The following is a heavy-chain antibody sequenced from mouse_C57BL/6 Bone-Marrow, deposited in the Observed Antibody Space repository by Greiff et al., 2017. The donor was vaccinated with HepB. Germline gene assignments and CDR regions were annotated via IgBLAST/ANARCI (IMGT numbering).Heavy chain of an antibody. V-gene: IGHV5-15*01. D-gene: IGHD2-1*01. CDR1: GFTFSDYG. Sequence: EVQLVESGGGLVQPGGSLKLSCAAPGFTFSDYGMAWVRQAPRKGPEWVAFISNLAYSIYYADTVTGRFTISRENAKNTLYLEMSSLRSEDTAMYYCARQDGNYGFAYWGQGTLVTVSA. J-gene: IGHJ3*01. CDR2: ISNLAYSI. CDR3: ARQDGNYGFAY.